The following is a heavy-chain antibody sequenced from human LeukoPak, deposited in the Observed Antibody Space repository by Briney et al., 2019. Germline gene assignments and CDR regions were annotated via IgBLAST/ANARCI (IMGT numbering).Heavy chain of an antibody. CDR1: GFTFRSYA. CDR3: AKDRIASPPQGRFDP. CDR2: ISGSGDSL. J-gene: IGHJ5*02. Sequence: GGSLRLSCAASGFTFRSYAMNWVRQAPGKGLEWVSGISGSGDSLYYAGSVKGRFTISRDNSQNTLYLHMNNLGAEDTAIYYCAKDRIASPPQGRFDPWGQGTQVTVSS. D-gene: IGHD2-15*01. V-gene: IGHV3-23*01.